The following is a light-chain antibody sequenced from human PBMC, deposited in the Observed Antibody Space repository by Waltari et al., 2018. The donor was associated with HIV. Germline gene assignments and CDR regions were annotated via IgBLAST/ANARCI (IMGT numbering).Light chain of an antibody. CDR3: QQRGNWPWT. CDR2: DAS. V-gene: IGKV3-11*01. J-gene: IGKJ1*01. CDR1: QSFSSY. Sequence: EIVFTQSPATLSLSPGARATLSCRASQSFSSYLAWYQQKPGQVPRLLIYDASNRATGIPARFSGSGSGTDFTLTISSLEPEDFALYYCQQRGNWPWTFGQGTKVEIK.